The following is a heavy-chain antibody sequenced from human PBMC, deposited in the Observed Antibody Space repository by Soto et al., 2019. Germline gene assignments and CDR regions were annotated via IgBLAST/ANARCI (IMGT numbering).Heavy chain of an antibody. Sequence: GSSVKVSCKASGYTFSSYDLHWVRQAPGQGLEWMGIINPSDGSTTYAQKFQGRVTMTTDTSTSTAYMELSSLRSEDTAVYYCARSQGSSTSLEIYYYYYYGMDVWGQGTTVTVSS. V-gene: IGHV1-46*01. CDR1: GYTFSSYD. CDR2: INPSDGST. D-gene: IGHD2-2*01. J-gene: IGHJ6*02. CDR3: ARSQGSSTSLEIYYYYYYGMDV.